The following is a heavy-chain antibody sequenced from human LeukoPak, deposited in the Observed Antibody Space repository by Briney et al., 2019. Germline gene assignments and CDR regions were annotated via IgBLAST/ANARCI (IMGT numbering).Heavy chain of an antibody. D-gene: IGHD1-26*01. V-gene: IGHV4-61*02. CDR3: ARESGSYYYYHYYMDV. CDR2: IYTTGST. Sequence: SETLSLTCNVSGDSISSGNYYWSWIRQPAGKGLEWIGRIYTTGSTNYNPSLKSRVTISVDTSKNQFSLKLTSVTAADTAVYYCARESGSYYYYHYYMDVWGKGTTVTISS. J-gene: IGHJ6*03. CDR1: GDSISSGNYY.